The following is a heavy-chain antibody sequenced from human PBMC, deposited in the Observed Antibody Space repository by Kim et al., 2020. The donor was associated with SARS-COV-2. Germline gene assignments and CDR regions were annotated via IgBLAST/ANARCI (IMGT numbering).Heavy chain of an antibody. J-gene: IGHJ6*02. CDR3: ARGGYYDSSGHYGMDV. D-gene: IGHD3-22*01. CDR1: GYTFTGYY. Sequence: ASVKVSCKASGYTFTGYYMHWVRQAPGQGLEWMGWINPNSGGTNYAQKFQGRVTMTRDTSISTAYMELSRLRSDDTAVYYCARGGYYDSSGHYGMDVWGQGTTVTVSS. V-gene: IGHV1-2*02. CDR2: INPNSGGT.